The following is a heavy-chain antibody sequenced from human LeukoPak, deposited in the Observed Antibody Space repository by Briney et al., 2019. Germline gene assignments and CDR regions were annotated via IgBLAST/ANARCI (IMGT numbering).Heavy chain of an antibody. CDR2: ISYDGSNK. Sequence: GGSLRLSCAASGFTFSSYGMHWVRQAPGKGLEWVAVISYDGSNKYYADSVKGRFTISRDNSKNTLYLQMNSLRAEDTAVYYCARALYDGSGYYSHFDYWGQGTLVTASS. D-gene: IGHD3-22*01. J-gene: IGHJ4*02. CDR1: GFTFSSYG. V-gene: IGHV3-30*03. CDR3: ARALYDGSGYYSHFDY.